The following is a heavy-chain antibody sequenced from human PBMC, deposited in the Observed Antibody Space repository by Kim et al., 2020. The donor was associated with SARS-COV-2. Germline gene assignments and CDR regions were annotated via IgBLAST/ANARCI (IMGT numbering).Heavy chain of an antibody. CDR2: ISYDGSNK. Sequence: GGSLRLSCAASGFTFSSYAMHWVRQAPGKGLEWVAVISYDGSNKYYADSVKGRFTISRDNSKNTLYLQMNSLRAEDTAVYYCARAEYSGSYLAFDYWGQGTLVTVSS. V-gene: IGHV3-30*04. J-gene: IGHJ4*02. CDR3: ARAEYSGSYLAFDY. CDR1: GFTFSSYA. D-gene: IGHD1-26*01.